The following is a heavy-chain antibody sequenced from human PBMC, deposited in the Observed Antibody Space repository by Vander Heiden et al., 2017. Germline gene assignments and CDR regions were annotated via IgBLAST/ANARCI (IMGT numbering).Heavy chain of an antibody. CDR3: ATYSSSEYYFDY. D-gene: IGHD6-13*01. J-gene: IGHJ4*02. CDR2: SEYRGST. V-gene: IGHV4-31*03. Sequence: QVQLPESGPGLVKPSRTLSLTCTVSGGSICSGGYYWCWIRQHQGKGREWIGYSEYRGSTYYNPSLKRRVTISVDTSKNQFSLKLSSGTAADSAGYYCATYSSSEYYFDYWGQGTLVTVSS. CDR1: GGSICSGGYY.